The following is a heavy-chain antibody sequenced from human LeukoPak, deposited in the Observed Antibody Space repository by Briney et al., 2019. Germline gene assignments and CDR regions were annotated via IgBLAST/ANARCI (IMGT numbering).Heavy chain of an antibody. D-gene: IGHD3-3*01. CDR1: GFTVSSNY. CDR2: IYSGGST. CDR3: AKAPTIFGPKGDY. Sequence: GGSLRLSCAASGFTVSSNYMSWVRQAPGKGLEWVSVIYSGGSTYYADSVKGRFTISRDNSKNTLYLQMNSLRAEDTAVYYCAKAPTIFGPKGDYWGQGTLVTVSS. J-gene: IGHJ4*02. V-gene: IGHV3-53*01.